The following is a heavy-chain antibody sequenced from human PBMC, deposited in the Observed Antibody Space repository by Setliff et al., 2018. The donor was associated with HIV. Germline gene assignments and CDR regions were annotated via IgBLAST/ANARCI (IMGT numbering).Heavy chain of an antibody. D-gene: IGHD6-6*01. V-gene: IGHV4-59*01. J-gene: IGHJ6*03. CDR2: IYYSGT. CDR3: AGGTIVAPGGYFYYMDV. Sequence: SETLSLTCTVSSASRSINTYYWSWIRQPPGKGLGWVGNIYYSGTNYNPSLKSRVTISVDTSKHQISLKLNSVTAADTAVYYCAGGTIVAPGGYFYYMDVWGEGATVTVSS. CDR1: SASRSINTYY.